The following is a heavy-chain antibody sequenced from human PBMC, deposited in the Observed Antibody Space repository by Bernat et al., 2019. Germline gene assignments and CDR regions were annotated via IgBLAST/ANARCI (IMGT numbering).Heavy chain of an antibody. CDR3: AKDRVYCSGGSCKSYWYFDL. V-gene: IGHV3-23*01. CDR2: ISGSGGST. Sequence: EVQLLESGGGLVQPGGSLRLSCAASGFTFSSYAMSWVRQAPGKGLEWVSAISGSGGSTYYADSGKGRFTISRDNSKNTLYLQMNSLRAEDTAVYYCAKDRVYCSGGSCKSYWYFDLWGRGTLVTVSS. CDR1: GFTFSSYA. D-gene: IGHD2-15*01. J-gene: IGHJ2*01.